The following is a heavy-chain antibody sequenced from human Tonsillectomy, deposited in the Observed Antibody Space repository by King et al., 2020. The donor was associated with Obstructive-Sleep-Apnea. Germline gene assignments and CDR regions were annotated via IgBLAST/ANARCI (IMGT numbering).Heavy chain of an antibody. J-gene: IGHJ4*02. CDR2: LLSYDEK. V-gene: IGHV2-26*01. Sequence: VTLKESGPVLVKPTETLTLTCTVSGFSLSSGRVGVTWIRQPPRKALEWLAHLLSYDEKSYSTSLKSILTISKDTSESQVVLTLTDMDPVDTATHYCARIRYYYDSTGYYSYYFDYWGQGTLVTVSS. CDR1: GFSLSSGRVG. CDR3: ARIRYYYDSTGYYSYYFDY. D-gene: IGHD3-22*01.